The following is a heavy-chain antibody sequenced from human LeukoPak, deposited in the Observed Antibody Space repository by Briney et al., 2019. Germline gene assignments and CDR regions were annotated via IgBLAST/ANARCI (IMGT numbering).Heavy chain of an antibody. Sequence: PSETLSLTCIVSGGSISSYYWGWIRQPPGKGLQWIGSIYYSGSTYYNPSLKSRVTISVDTSKNQFSLKLSSVTAADTAVYYCARLLWFGQFYIDYWGQGTLVAVSS. D-gene: IGHD3-10*01. CDR2: IYYSGST. V-gene: IGHV4-39*07. CDR1: GGSISSYY. J-gene: IGHJ4*02. CDR3: ARLLWFGQFYIDY.